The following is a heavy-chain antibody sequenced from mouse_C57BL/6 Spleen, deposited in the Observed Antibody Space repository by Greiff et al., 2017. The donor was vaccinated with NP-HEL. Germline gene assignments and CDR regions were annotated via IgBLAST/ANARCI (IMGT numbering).Heavy chain of an antibody. V-gene: IGHV1-54*01. CDR1: GYAFTNYL. D-gene: IGHD2-1*01. CDR3: ARGGNLPFAY. Sequence: QVQLQQSGAELVRPGTSVKVSCKASGYAFTNYLIEWVKQRPGQGLEWIGVINPGSGGTNYNEKFKGKATLTADKSSSTAYMQLSSLTSEDSAVYFCARGGNLPFAYWGQGTLVTVSA. CDR2: INPGSGGT. J-gene: IGHJ3*01.